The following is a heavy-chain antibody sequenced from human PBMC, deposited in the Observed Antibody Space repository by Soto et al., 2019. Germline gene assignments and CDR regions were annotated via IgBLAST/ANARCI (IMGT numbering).Heavy chain of an antibody. J-gene: IGHJ6*02. V-gene: IGHV4-61*01. D-gene: IGHD2-21*01. CDR2: IYYSGST. Sequence: PSETLSLTCTVSGGSVSSGSYYWSWIRQPPGKGLEWIGYIYYSGSTNYNPSLKSRVTISVDTSKNQFSLKLSSVTAADTAVYFGARVPLIGYYYYGMDVWGQGTTVTSP. CDR3: ARVPLIGYYYYGMDV. CDR1: GGSVSSGSYY.